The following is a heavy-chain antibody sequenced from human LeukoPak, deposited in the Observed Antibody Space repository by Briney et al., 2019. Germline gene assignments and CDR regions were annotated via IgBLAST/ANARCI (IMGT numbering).Heavy chain of an antibody. V-gene: IGHV4-61*01. Sequence: SETLSPTCTVSGGSVSSGSYYWSWIRQPPGKGLEWIGYIYYSGSTNYNPSLKSRVTISVDTSKNQFSLKLSSVTAADTAVYYCARDGGYSSGWYEETWGQGTLVTVSS. CDR3: ARDGGYSSGWYEET. D-gene: IGHD6-19*01. J-gene: IGHJ4*02. CDR1: GGSVSSGSYY. CDR2: IYYSGST.